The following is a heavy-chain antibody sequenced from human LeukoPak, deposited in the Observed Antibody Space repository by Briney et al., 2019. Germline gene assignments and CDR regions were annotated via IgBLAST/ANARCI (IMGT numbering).Heavy chain of an antibody. CDR3: AREGAHLAARSFDY. V-gene: IGHV4-4*07. Sequence: SETLSLTCTVSGGSISSYYWSWIRQPAGRGLEWIGRIHTSGSTNYNPSLKSRVTMSVDTSKNQFSLKLSSVTAADTAVYYCAREGAHLAARSFDYWGQGTLVTVSS. CDR1: GGSISSYY. D-gene: IGHD6-6*01. CDR2: IHTSGST. J-gene: IGHJ4*02.